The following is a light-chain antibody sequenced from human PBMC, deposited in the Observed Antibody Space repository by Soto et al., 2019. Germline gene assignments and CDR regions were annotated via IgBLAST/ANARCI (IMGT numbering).Light chain of an antibody. Sequence: EIVLTQSPATLSLSPGERATLSCRASQSVSSSLAWYQQKPGQSPRLLIYDTSNRATGIPARFSGSGSGTDFTLTISSLEPEGFAVYYCQQRTNWRITFGQGTRLEI. CDR2: DTS. V-gene: IGKV3-11*01. CDR3: QQRTNWRIT. J-gene: IGKJ5*01. CDR1: QSVSSS.